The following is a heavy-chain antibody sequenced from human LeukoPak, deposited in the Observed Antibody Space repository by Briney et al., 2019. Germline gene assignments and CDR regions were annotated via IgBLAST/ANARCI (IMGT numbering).Heavy chain of an antibody. CDR1: GFTFSSYG. Sequence: GRSLILSCAASGFTFSSYGMHWVRQAPGKGLEWVAVIWYDGSNKYYADSVKGRFTISRDNSKNTLYLQMNSLRAEDTAVYYCARDRGRGFGELLPNYYYGMDVWGQGTTVTVSS. CDR3: ARDRGRGFGELLPNYYYGMDV. V-gene: IGHV3-33*01. J-gene: IGHJ6*02. CDR2: IWYDGSNK. D-gene: IGHD3-10*01.